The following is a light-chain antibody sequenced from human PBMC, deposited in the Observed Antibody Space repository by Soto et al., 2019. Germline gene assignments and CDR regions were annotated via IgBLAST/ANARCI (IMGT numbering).Light chain of an antibody. V-gene: IGLV1-44*01. CDR1: SSNIGSNT. CDR3: AAWDDSLNGWV. J-gene: IGLJ3*02. Sequence: QSALTQPPSASGTPGQRVTISCSGSSSNIGSNTVNWYQQLPGTAPTLLIYSNNQRPSGVPDRFSGSKSGTSASLAISGLQSEDEADYYCAAWDDSLNGWVFGGGTKVTVL. CDR2: SNN.